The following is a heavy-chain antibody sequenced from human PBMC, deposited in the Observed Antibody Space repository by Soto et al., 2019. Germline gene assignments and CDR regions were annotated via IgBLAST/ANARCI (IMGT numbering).Heavy chain of an antibody. CDR2: THSDGTT. CDR1: WFSVSTYY. V-gene: IGHV3-53*01. CDR3: ARTRHGAFDI. Sequence: VGSLRLSCAASWFSVSTYYVTWVRQAPGKGLEWVSITHSDGTTYYSNSVKGRFTTSRDSSKNTLYLQMISLRAEDTAIYYCARTRHGAFDIWGQGTMVTVSS. J-gene: IGHJ3*02.